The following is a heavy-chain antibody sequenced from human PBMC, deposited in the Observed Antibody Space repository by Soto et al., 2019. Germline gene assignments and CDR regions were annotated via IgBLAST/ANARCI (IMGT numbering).Heavy chain of an antibody. J-gene: IGHJ4*02. CDR1: GGSISSYH. CDR3: ARMAGTTDDY. CDR2: IYYSGST. D-gene: IGHD6-19*01. Sequence: QVQLQESGPGLVKPSETLSLICTVSGGSISSYHWSWIRQPPGKGLEWIGYIYYSGSTNYNPSLKSRVTISVDRSKNQFSLKLSSVTAADTAVYYCARMAGTTDDYWGQGTLVTVSS. V-gene: IGHV4-59*01.